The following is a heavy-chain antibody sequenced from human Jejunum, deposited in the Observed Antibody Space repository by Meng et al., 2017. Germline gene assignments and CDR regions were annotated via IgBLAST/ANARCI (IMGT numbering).Heavy chain of an antibody. CDR1: SGSFTGYY. Sequence: QVHLQQGGAGLLKPSGTLSPPCTVYSGSFTGYYWSWVRQSPGKGLEWIGEIHQTGSTNYSPSLQSRVTISIDTSKNEFSLELRSVTAADTTVYYCARYLWSRGLFDSWGQGTLVTVSS. D-gene: IGHD2-21*01. CDR2: IHQTGST. CDR3: ARYLWSRGLFDS. V-gene: IGHV4-34*01. J-gene: IGHJ5*01.